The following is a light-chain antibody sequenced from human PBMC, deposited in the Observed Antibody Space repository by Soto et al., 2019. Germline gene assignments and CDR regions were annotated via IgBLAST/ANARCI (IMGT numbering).Light chain of an antibody. Sequence: QLVLTQSPSASASLGASVKLTCTLSSGYSTYAIAWHQQQSEKGPRFLMKINYDGTHRKGDGFFDRFSGSSSGAERHLTISSLQYEDEADYYCQSLGTGIQVFGGGTKLTVL. CDR3: QSLGTGIQV. V-gene: IGLV4-69*01. CDR2: INYDGTH. J-gene: IGLJ3*02. CDR1: SGYSTYA.